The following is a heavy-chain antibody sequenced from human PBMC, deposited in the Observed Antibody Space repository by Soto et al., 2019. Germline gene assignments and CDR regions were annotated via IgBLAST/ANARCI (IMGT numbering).Heavy chain of an antibody. CDR2: IYHSGST. Sequence: QLQLQESGSGLVKPSQTLSLTCAVSGCSISSGGYSWSWIRQPPGKGLEWIGYIYHSGSTYYNPSLKSRVTISVDRSNNQFSLKLSSVTAADTAVYYCARAGGLGAVAVDYWGQGTMVTVSS. CDR1: GCSISSGGYS. J-gene: IGHJ4*02. D-gene: IGHD6-19*01. CDR3: ARAGGLGAVAVDY. V-gene: IGHV4-30-2*01.